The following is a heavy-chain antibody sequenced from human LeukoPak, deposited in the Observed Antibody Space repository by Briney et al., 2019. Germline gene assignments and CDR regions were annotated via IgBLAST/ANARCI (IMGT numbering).Heavy chain of an antibody. CDR1: GFALSANY. D-gene: IGHD2-15*01. CDR2: IYSAGSA. Sequence: PGGSLRLSCAASGFALSANYMTWVRQSPGKGLDWVSLIYSAGSADYADSVKGRFTISKDNSKNTVFLQLNSLRAEDTAMYYCASLYCSRGSCAFDVWGQGTLVTVSP. CDR3: ASLYCSRGSCAFDV. J-gene: IGHJ5*02. V-gene: IGHV3-66*01.